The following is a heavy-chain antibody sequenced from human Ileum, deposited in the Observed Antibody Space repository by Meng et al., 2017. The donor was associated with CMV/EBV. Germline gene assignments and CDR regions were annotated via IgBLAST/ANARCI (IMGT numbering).Heavy chain of an antibody. Sequence: GESLKISCADSEFTFSNYAMSWVRQAPGKGLGWVSGISGSDGSTYYADSVKGRFTISRDNSKNTLYLQMNSLRAEDTAVYYCAKRYYGGNSGPFDYWGQGTLVTVSS. J-gene: IGHJ4*02. CDR3: AKRYYGGNSGPFDY. V-gene: IGHV3-23*01. D-gene: IGHD4-23*01. CDR2: ISGSDGST. CDR1: EFTFSNYA.